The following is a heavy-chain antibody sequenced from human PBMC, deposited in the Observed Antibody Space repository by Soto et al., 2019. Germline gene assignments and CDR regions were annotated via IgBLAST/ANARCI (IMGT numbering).Heavy chain of an antibody. V-gene: IGHV4-59*08. J-gene: IGHJ6*03. CDR3: ARVMGDYYYLDV. CDR1: GGSISSYY. D-gene: IGHD3-16*01. CDR2: IYYSGST. Sequence: PSETLSLTCTVSGGSISSYYWSWIRQPPGKGLEWIGYIYYSGSTNYNPSLKSRVTISVDTSKNQFSLKLSSVTAADTAVYYCARVMGDYYYLDVWGQGTTVPVSS.